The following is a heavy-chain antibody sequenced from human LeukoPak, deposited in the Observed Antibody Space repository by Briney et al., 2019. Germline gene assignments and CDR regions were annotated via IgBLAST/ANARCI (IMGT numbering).Heavy chain of an antibody. V-gene: IGHV3-49*04. CDR3: TREGRWSPFFDY. J-gene: IGHJ4*02. CDR2: IRIKAYGGTT. CDR1: GFTFSRYW. D-gene: IGHD4-23*01. Sequence: PGGSLRLSCAASGFTFSRYWMTRVRQAPGKGLEWVGFIRIKAYGGTTEYAASVKGRFIISRDDSKSIAYLQMNSLKTEDTAVYYCTREGRWSPFFDYWGQGTLVTVSS.